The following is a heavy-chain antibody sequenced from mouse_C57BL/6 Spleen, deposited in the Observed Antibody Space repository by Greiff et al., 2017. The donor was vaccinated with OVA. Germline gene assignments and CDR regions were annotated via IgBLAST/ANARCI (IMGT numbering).Heavy chain of an antibody. CDR1: GFTFSDYG. D-gene: IGHD1-1*01. CDR2: ISSGSSTI. J-gene: IGHJ4*01. CDR3: ARRISPVVADYAMDY. Sequence: EVQRVESGGGLVKPGGSLKLSCAASGFTFSDYGMHWVRQAPEKGLEWVAYISSGSSTIYYADTVKGRFTISRDNAKNTLFLQMTSLRSEDTAMYYCARRISPVVADYAMDYWGQGTSVTVSS. V-gene: IGHV5-17*01.